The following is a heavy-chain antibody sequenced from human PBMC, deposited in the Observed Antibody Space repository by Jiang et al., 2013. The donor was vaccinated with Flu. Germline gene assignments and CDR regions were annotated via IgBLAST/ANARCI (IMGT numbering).Heavy chain of an antibody. J-gene: IGHJ4*02. CDR2: IYYSGST. CDR3: ARLEDYGVYFDY. D-gene: IGHD4-17*01. Sequence: PGLVKPSETLSLTCTVSGGSISSSSYYWGWIRQPPGKGLEWIGSIYYSGSTYYNPSLKSRVTISVDTSKNQFSLKLSSVTATDTAVYYCARLEDYGVYFDYWGQGTMVTVSS. V-gene: IGHV4-39*01. CDR1: GGSISSSSYY.